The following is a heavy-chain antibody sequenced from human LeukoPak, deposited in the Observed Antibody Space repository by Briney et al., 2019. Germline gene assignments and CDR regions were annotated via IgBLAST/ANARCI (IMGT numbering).Heavy chain of an antibody. CDR1: GYTFTGYY. Sequence: ASVKVSCKTSGYTFTGYYIHWIRQAPGQGLEWMGWINPDSGALKYAQKFQGRVTVSRDTSISTIYMEPSRLRSDDTAVYYCARVYGDFYFDYWGQGTLVTVSS. CDR3: ARVYGDFYFDY. D-gene: IGHD4-17*01. V-gene: IGHV1-2*02. J-gene: IGHJ4*02. CDR2: INPDSGAL.